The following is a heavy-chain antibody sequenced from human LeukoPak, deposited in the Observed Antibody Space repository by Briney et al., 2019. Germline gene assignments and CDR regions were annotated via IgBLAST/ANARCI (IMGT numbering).Heavy chain of an antibody. CDR1: GDSVSNNSAA. CDR3: ARAPTPIIAVAGSFDY. J-gene: IGHJ4*02. V-gene: IGHV6-1*01. D-gene: IGHD6-19*01. CDR2: TYYRSKWYN. Sequence: SQTLSLTCAISGDSVSNNSAAWNWIRQSPSRGLEWLGRTYYRSKWYNDYAVSVKSRITINPDTSKNQFSLQVNSVTPEDTAIYYCARAPTPIIAVAGSFDYWGQGTLVTVSS.